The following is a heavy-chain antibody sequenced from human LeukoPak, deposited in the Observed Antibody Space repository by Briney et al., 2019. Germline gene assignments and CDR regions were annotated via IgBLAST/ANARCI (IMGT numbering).Heavy chain of an antibody. J-gene: IGHJ4*02. Sequence: SETLSLTCTVSGGSISSYYWSWIRQPPGKGLEWIGYIYYSGSTNYNPSPKSRVTISVDTSKNQFSLKLSSVTAADTAVYYCAREVDSIAAAVWGQGTLVTVSS. D-gene: IGHD6-13*01. CDR3: AREVDSIAAAV. V-gene: IGHV4-59*12. CDR1: GGSISSYY. CDR2: IYYSGST.